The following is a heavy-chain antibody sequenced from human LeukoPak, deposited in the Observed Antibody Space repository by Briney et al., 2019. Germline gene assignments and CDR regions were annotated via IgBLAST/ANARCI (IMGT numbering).Heavy chain of an antibody. CDR2: ISYEGSNK. D-gene: IGHD6-13*01. J-gene: IGHJ4*02. V-gene: IGHV3-30*18. CDR1: EFTFSVYA. CDR3: AKDWQQLTSPLDY. Sequence: PGGSLRLSCTASEFTFSVYAMGWVRQAPGKWLEWVAVISYEGSNKYYADSVKGRFTISRDNSKNTLYLQMNSLRAEDTAVYYCAKDWQQLTSPLDYWGQGTLVTVSS.